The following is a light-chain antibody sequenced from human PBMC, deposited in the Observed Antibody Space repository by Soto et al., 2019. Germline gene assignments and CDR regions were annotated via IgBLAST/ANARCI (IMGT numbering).Light chain of an antibody. J-gene: IGKJ5*01. CDR2: DAS. Sequence: PGERTTLSCRASQTVRSYLAWYQHKPGQAPRLLIYDASNRATGIPARFSGSGSGTDSTLTISSLEPEDFAVYYCQQRSNWPITFGQGTRLEIK. V-gene: IGKV3-11*01. CDR1: QTVRSY. CDR3: QQRSNWPIT.